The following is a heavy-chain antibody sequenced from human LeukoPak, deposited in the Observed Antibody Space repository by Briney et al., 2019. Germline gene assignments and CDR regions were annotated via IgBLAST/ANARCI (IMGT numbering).Heavy chain of an antibody. Sequence: PGGSLRLSCSASGFTFGNYAMSWFRQAPGKGLEWVSAISGSGGTTYYADSVKGRFTISRDNSRNTVYLQMNSLRAEDTAVYYCAKDLRSGWYGLLDSWGQGTLVTVSS. CDR2: ISGSGGTT. CDR1: GFTFGNYA. D-gene: IGHD6-19*01. V-gene: IGHV3-23*01. J-gene: IGHJ4*02. CDR3: AKDLRSGWYGLLDS.